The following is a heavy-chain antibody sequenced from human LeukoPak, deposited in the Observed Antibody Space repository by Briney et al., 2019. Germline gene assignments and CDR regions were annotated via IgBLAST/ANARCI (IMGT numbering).Heavy chain of an antibody. CDR3: AHSRGILTNWYHYYMDV. V-gene: IGHV2-5*02. Sequence: SGPTLVKPTQTLTLTCTFSGFSISTSGVGVGWIRQPPGKALEWLALISWDDDKRYSPSLKSRLTITKVTSKNQVVLRMTNMDPVDTATYYCAHSRGILTNWYHYYMDVWGKGTTVTVSS. D-gene: IGHD3-9*01. CDR2: ISWDDDK. CDR1: GFSISTSGVG. J-gene: IGHJ6*03.